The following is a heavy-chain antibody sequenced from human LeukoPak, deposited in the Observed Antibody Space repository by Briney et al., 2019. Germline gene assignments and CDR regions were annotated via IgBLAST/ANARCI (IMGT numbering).Heavy chain of an antibody. J-gene: IGHJ3*02. CDR2: INPKSGDT. Sequence: ASVKVSCKASGYTFTGHYMHWVRQAPGQGLEWMGWINPKSGDTNYAQKFQGSVTMTRDTSISTAYMELSSLRSDDTAVYYCARRFSRGSCSGAFGIWGQGTMVTVSS. CDR3: ARRFSRGSCSGAFGI. CDR1: GYTFTGHY. D-gene: IGHD2-15*01. V-gene: IGHV1-2*02.